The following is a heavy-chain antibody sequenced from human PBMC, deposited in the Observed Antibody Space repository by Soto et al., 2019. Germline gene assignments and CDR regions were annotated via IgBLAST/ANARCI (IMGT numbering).Heavy chain of an antibody. D-gene: IGHD2-15*01. J-gene: IGHJ5*02. Sequence: PSETLSLTCTVSGGSISSYYWSWIRQPPGKGLEWFGYIYYSGSTNYNPSLKSRVTISVDTSKNQFSLKLSSVTAADTAVYYCARGAEYCIGGSCYGGYNWFDPWGQGTLVTVSS. CDR2: IYYSGST. V-gene: IGHV4-59*01. CDR1: GGSISSYY. CDR3: ARGAEYCIGGSCYGGYNWFDP.